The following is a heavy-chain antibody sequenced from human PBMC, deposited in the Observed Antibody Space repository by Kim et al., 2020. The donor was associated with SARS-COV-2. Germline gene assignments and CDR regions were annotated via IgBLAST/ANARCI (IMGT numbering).Heavy chain of an antibody. J-gene: IGHJ6*02. CDR1: GGSISSSSYY. V-gene: IGHV4-39*01. CDR2: IYYSGST. Sequence: SETLSLTCTVPGGSISSSSYYWGWIRQPPGKGLEWIGSIYYSGSTYYNPSLKSRVTISVDTSKNQFSLKLSSVTAADTAVYYCARHDLLVVVPAAIRWRGYYYDGMDVWGQGTTVTVSS. D-gene: IGHD2-2*02. CDR3: ARHDLLVVVPAAIRWRGYYYDGMDV.